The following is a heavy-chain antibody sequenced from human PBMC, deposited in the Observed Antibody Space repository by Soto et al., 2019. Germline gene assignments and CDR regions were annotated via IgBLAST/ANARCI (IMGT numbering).Heavy chain of an antibody. CDR3: ARGLGYCSSTSCYASHWFDP. CDR2: IYYSGST. CDR1: GGSISSGDYY. Sequence: QVQLQESGPGLVKPSQTLSLTCTVSGGSISSGDYYWSWIRQPPGKGLEWIGYIYYSGSTYYNPSLKGQFTISVDTSRNQFSLKLSSVTAADTAVYYCARGLGYCSSTSCYASHWFDPWGQGTLVTVSS. V-gene: IGHV4-30-4*01. D-gene: IGHD2-2*01. J-gene: IGHJ5*02.